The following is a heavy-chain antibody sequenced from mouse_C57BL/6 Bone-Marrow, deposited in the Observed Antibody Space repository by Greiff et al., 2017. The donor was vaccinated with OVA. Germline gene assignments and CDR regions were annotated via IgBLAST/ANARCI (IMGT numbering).Heavy chain of an antibody. D-gene: IGHD2-3*01. J-gene: IGHJ1*03. CDR1: GFNIKDYY. CDR2: IYPRDGST. CDR3: ADGYHWYFDV. Sequence: QVQLQQSGAELVKPGASVKLSCTASGFNIKDYYMHWVKQRPEQGLEWIGYIYPRDGSTKYNEKFKGKATLTADKSSSTAYMQLNSLTSEDSAVYFCADGYHWYFDVWGTGTTVTVSS. V-gene: IGHV1S12*01.